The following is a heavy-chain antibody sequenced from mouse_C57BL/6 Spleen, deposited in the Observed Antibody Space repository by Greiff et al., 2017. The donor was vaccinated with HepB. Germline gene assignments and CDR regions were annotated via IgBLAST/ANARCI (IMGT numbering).Heavy chain of an antibody. CDR1: GYTFTSYT. Sequence: VQVVESGAELARPGASVKMSCKASGYTFTSYTMHWVKQRPGQGLEWIGYINPSSGYTKYNQKFKDKATLTADKSSSTAYMQLSSLTSEDSAVYYCARGKVVDWYFDVWGTGTTVTVSS. CDR2: INPSSGYT. V-gene: IGHV1-4*01. J-gene: IGHJ1*03. D-gene: IGHD1-1*01. CDR3: ARGKVVDWYFDV.